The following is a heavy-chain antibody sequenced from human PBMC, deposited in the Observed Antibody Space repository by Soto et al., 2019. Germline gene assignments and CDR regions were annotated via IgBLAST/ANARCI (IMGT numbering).Heavy chain of an antibody. V-gene: IGHV5-51*01. J-gene: IGHJ5*02. Sequence: GESLKISCKASGYSFTNYWIGWVRQLPGKGLEWMGIISPSDSYVKYSLSFQGHVTMSADMSITTAYLQWSSLKASDTAIYYCTRHQGGNYDWFDPWGQGTLVTVSS. CDR2: ISPSDSYV. CDR3: TRHQGGNYDWFDP. D-gene: IGHD1-26*01. CDR1: GYSFTNYW.